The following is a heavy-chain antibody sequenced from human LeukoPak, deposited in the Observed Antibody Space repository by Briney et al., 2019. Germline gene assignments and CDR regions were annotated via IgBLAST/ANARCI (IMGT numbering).Heavy chain of an antibody. CDR1: GYTFTAYH. V-gene: IGHV1-2*02. CDR2: INPYSGDT. CDR3: ARGEGAYSTGDFDY. Sequence: ASVKVSCKASGYTFTAYHMHWVRQAPGQGLERMGWINPYSGDTNYAQNFQGRVTITRVTSISTAHMELRRLRSDDTAVYYCARGEGAYSTGDFDYWGQGTLVTVSS. J-gene: IGHJ4*02. D-gene: IGHD6-19*01.